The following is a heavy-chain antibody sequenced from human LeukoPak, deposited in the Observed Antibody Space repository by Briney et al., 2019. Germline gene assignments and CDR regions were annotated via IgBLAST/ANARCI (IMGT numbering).Heavy chain of an antibody. V-gene: IGHV3-7*01. D-gene: IGHD1-26*01. J-gene: IGHJ6*02. CDR3: AIAREDYYYYYGMDV. CDR2: IKQDGSEK. Sequence: GGSLRLSCAASGFTFSDHYIHWVRQAPGKGLEWVANIKQDGSEKYHVNSVKGRFTISRDNAKNSLYLQMNSLRAEDTAVYYCAIAREDYYYYYGMDVWGQGTTVTVSS. CDR1: GFTFSDHY.